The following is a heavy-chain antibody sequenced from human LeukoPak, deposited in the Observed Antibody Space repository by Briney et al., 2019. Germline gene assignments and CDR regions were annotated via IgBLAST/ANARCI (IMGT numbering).Heavy chain of an antibody. CDR3: AKERRKAAAVEY. Sequence: GGSLRLSCAASGFTFSSYGMHWVRQAPGKGLEWVAVISYDGSNKYYADSVKGRFTISRDNSKNTLYLQMNSLRAEDTAVYYCAKERRKAAAVEYWGQGTLVTVSS. V-gene: IGHV3-30*18. D-gene: IGHD6-13*01. J-gene: IGHJ4*02. CDR1: GFTFSSYG. CDR2: ISYDGSNK.